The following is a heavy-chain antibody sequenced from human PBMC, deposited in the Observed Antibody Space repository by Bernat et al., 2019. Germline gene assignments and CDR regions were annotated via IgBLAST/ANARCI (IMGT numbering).Heavy chain of an antibody. CDR2: ISSSSSYI. CDR1: GFTFSSYS. Sequence: EVQLVESGGGLVKPGGSLRLSCAASGFTFSSYSMNWVRQAPGKGLEWVSSISSSSSYIYYADSVKGRFTISRDNAKNSLYLQMNSLRAEDTAVYYCASLPMGGWYARLSYWGQGTLVTVSS. J-gene: IGHJ4*02. CDR3: ASLPMGGWYARLSY. V-gene: IGHV3-21*01. D-gene: IGHD6-19*01.